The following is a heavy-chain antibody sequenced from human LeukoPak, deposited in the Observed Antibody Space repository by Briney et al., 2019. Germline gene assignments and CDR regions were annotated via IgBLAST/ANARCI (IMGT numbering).Heavy chain of an antibody. V-gene: IGHV4-39*07. CDR2: IYYSGST. Sequence: PSETLSLTCTVSGGSISSSSYYWGWIRQPPGKGLEWIGSIYYSGSTYYNPSLKSRVTISVDTSKNQFSLKLSSVTAADTAVYYCARVGSRGELGFDYWGQGTLVTVSS. J-gene: IGHJ4*02. CDR1: GGSISSSSYY. D-gene: IGHD1-26*01. CDR3: ARVGSRGELGFDY.